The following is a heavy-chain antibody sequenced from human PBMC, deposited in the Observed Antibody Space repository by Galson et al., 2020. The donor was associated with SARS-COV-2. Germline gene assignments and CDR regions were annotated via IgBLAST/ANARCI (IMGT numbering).Heavy chain of an antibody. D-gene: IGHD3-22*01. CDR1: GFTFSSYG. CDR3: ARVVLRSWALDY. Sequence: GGSLRLSCAASGFTFSSYGMHWVRQAPGKGLEWVAVIWYDGSNKYYADSVKGRFTISRDNSKNTLYLQMNSLRAEDTAVFYCARVVLRSWALDYWGQGTLVTVSS. J-gene: IGHJ4*02. CDR2: IWYDGSNK. V-gene: IGHV3-33*01.